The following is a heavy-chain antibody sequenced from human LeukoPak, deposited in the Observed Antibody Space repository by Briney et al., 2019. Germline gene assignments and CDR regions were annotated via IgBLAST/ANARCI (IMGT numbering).Heavy chain of an antibody. J-gene: IGHJ6*02. V-gene: IGHV3-64*01. CDR1: GFTFSGDS. CDR2: ISSNGGVT. D-gene: IGHD3-22*01. Sequence: PGGSLRLPCAASGFTFSGDSGYWVRETPGEGLEYVSAISSNGGVTYDAKSVWGRVTISRDNSTNTLHLQMGSLRAEDMGVYYCARPHSSDYYDSFVDVWGQGTTVTVSS. CDR3: ARPHSSDYYDSFVDV.